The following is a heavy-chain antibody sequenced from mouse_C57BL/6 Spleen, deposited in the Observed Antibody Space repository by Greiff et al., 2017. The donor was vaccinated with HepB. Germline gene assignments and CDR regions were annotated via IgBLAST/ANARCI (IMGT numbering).Heavy chain of an antibody. J-gene: IGHJ4*01. D-gene: IGHD1-1*01. CDR2: INPSNGGT. CDR3: ARDYYGYAMDY. V-gene: IGHV1-53*01. Sequence: QVHVKQPGTELVKPGASVKLSCKASGYTFTSYWMHWVKQRPGQGLEWIGNINPSNGGTNYNEKFKSKATLTVDKSSSTAYMQLSSLTSEDSAVYYCARDYYGYAMDYWGQGTSVTVSS. CDR1: GYTFTSYW.